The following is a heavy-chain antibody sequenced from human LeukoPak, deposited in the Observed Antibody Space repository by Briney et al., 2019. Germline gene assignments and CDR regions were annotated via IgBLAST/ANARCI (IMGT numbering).Heavy chain of an antibody. CDR3: ARGGYSRSWYPDY. CDR2: INHSGST. D-gene: IGHD6-13*01. J-gene: IGHJ4*02. CDR1: GGSSSSSNW. V-gene: IGHV4-4*02. Sequence: PSGTLSLTCAVSGGSSSSSNWWNWVRQPPGKGLEWIGEINHSGSTNYNPSLKSRVTISVDTSKNQFSLKLSTVTAADTAVYYCARGGYSRSWYPDYWGQGTLVTVSS.